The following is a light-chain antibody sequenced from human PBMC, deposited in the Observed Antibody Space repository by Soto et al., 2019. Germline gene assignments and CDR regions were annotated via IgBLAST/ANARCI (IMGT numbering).Light chain of an antibody. CDR2: AAS. CDR3: QQSYSTMWT. J-gene: IGKJ1*01. V-gene: IGKV1-39*01. CDR1: QGISTY. Sequence: DIQMTQTTPSLSASVGDRVTITCRASQGISTYLNWYQQKPGKAPKLLIYAASSLQSGVPSRFSGSGSETDFTLTISWLQPEDFATYSCQQSYSTMWTFGQGTNVDNK.